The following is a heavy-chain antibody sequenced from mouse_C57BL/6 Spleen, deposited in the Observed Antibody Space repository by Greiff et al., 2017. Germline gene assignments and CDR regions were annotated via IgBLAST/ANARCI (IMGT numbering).Heavy chain of an antibody. CDR2: ISSGSSTI. V-gene: IGHV5-17*01. D-gene: IGHD4-1*01. J-gene: IGHJ2*01. CDR3: ANPLGQEKPYYFDY. Sequence: EVKLVESGGGLVKPGGSLKLSCAASGFTFSDYGMHWVRPAPEKGLEWVSYISSGSSTIYYADTLKGRFTFSIDNAKNTLFLQMTRLRSEDTAMYYCANPLGQEKPYYFDYWGQGTTLTVSS. CDR1: GFTFSDYG.